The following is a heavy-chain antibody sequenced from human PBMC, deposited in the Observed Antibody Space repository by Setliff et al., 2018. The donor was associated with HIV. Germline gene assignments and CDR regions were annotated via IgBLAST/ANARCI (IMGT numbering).Heavy chain of an antibody. Sequence: PGGSLRLSCAASGFTFSDYYMSWIRQAPGKGLEWVSYISSSGSTIYYADSVKGRFTISRDNAKNSLYLQMNSLRAEDTAVYYCARTSRVNFWSGYYDYWGQGTLVTVSS. CDR1: GFTFSDYY. CDR2: ISSSGSTI. CDR3: ARTSRVNFWSGYYDY. D-gene: IGHD3-3*01. J-gene: IGHJ4*02. V-gene: IGHV3-11*04.